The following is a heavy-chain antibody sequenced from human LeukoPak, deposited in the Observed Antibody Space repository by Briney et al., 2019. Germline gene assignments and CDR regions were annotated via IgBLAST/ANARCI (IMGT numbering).Heavy chain of an antibody. CDR2: IYYSGST. J-gene: IGHJ4*02. V-gene: IGHV4-59*08. Sequence: PSETLSLTCTVSGGSISSYYWSWIRQLPGKGLEWIGYIYYSGSTNYNPSLKSRLTISVDASRKQFSLKLSSVTATDTAVYYCASLTTVTPGYFDSWGQGTLVTVYS. CDR1: GGSISSYY. CDR3: ASLTTVTPGYFDS. D-gene: IGHD4-17*01.